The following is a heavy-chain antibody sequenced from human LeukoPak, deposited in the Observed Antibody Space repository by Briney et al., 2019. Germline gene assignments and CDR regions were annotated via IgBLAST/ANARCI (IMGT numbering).Heavy chain of an antibody. CDR2: INHSGST. D-gene: IGHD1-14*01. CDR3: ARASRNEFQH. CDR1: GGSFSGYY. V-gene: IGHV4-34*01. J-gene: IGHJ1*01. Sequence: SETLSLTCAVYGGSFSGYYCSWIRQPPGKGLEWIGEINHSGSTNYNPSLKSRVTISVDTSKNKCSLKLSSVPAADTAVYYCARASRNEFQHWGQGTLVTVSS.